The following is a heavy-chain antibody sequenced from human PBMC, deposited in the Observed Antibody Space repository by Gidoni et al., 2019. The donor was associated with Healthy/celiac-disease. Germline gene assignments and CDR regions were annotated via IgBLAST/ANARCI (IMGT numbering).Heavy chain of an antibody. Sequence: EVQLVESGGGLVQPGGSLRLSCAAPGFTFSSYTMNWVRQAPGKGLEWVSYISSSSSTIYYADSVKGRFTISRDNAKNSLYLQMNSLRDEDTAVYYCARLGSGGSNYYYYYGMDVWGQGTTVTVSS. V-gene: IGHV3-48*02. J-gene: IGHJ6*02. CDR3: ARLGSGGSNYYYYYGMDV. CDR1: GFTFSSYT. CDR2: ISSSSSTI. D-gene: IGHD4-4*01.